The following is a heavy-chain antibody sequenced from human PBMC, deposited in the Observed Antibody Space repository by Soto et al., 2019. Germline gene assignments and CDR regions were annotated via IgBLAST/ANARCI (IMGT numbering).Heavy chain of an antibody. CDR1: SFTLSSSQ. Sequence: GGSLILSSAASSFTLSSSQVTFCRQVAGEGLGWVSVIVIRGTTQYAVSVKGLFTISRDYSKNTVYLQMTSLRAEDTAVYYCARLGPYASGTYSFRHTTFETWGKGTLVTVSS. CDR2: IVIRGTT. D-gene: IGHD3-10*01. V-gene: IGHV3-53*01. CDR3: ARLGPYASGTYSFRHTTFET. J-gene: IGHJ4*02.